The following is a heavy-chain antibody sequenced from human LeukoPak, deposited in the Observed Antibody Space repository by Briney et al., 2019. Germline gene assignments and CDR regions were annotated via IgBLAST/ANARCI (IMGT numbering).Heavy chain of an antibody. J-gene: IGHJ3*02. V-gene: IGHV4-4*07. CDR1: GGSISSYY. CDR3: AKQGLGGTDAFDI. Sequence: SETLSLTCPVSGGSISSYYWSWIRQPAGKGLEWIGRIYTSGSTNYNPSLKSRVTMSVDTSKNQFSLKLSSVTAADTAVYYCAKQGLGGTDAFDIWGQGTMVTVSS. CDR2: IYTSGST. D-gene: IGHD3-10*01.